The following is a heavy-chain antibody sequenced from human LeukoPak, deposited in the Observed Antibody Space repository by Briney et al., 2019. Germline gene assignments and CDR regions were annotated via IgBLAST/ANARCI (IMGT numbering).Heavy chain of an antibody. D-gene: IGHD2-15*01. CDR1: GYTFTSYG. CDR2: INAYNDNT. Sequence: ASVKVSCKASGYTFTSYGISWVRQAPGQGLEWMGWINAYNDNTNYARKLQHRVTMTTDISTNTAYMELRSLSSDDTAVYYCARAVVGTPGNQYYYYMDVWGKGTTVTVSS. J-gene: IGHJ6*03. V-gene: IGHV1-18*01. CDR3: ARAVVGTPGNQYYYYMDV.